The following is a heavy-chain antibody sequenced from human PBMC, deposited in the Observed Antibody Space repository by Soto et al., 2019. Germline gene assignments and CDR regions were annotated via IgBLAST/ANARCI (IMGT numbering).Heavy chain of an antibody. V-gene: IGHV3-30-3*01. D-gene: IGHD3-10*01. CDR3: ARDWLRTYYYGSGSFGDY. CDR1: GFTFSSYA. Sequence: QVQLVESGGGVVQPGRSLRLSCAASGFTFSSYAMHWVRQAPGKGLEWVAVISYDGSNKYYADSVKGRFTISRDNSKNTLYLQMNSLRAEDTAVYYCARDWLRTYYYGSGSFGDYWGHGTLVTVSS. J-gene: IGHJ4*01. CDR2: ISYDGSNK.